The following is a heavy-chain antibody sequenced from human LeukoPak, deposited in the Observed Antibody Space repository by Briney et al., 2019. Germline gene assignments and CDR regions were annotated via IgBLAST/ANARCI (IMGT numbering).Heavy chain of an antibody. CDR1: GFTFSSYA. D-gene: IGHD3-10*01. CDR3: AKGRLRESPGY. Sequence: GGSLRLSCAASGFTFSSYAMSWVRQAPGKGLEWVSAISVRGGSTYYADSVKVRFPISRDHSKNTLYLQMNRLRAEDTAVYYCAKGRLRESPGYWGQGTLVTVSS. J-gene: IGHJ4*02. V-gene: IGHV3-23*01. CDR2: ISVRGGST.